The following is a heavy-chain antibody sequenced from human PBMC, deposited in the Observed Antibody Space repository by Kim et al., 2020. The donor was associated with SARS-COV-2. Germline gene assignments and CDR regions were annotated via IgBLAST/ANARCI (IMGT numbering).Heavy chain of an antibody. CDR3: ARDRPSGLLWFGESHDAFDI. V-gene: IGHV4-59*01. CDR1: GGSISSYY. D-gene: IGHD3-10*01. Sequence: SETLSLTCTVSGGSISSYYWSWIRQPPGKGLEWIGYIYYSGSTNYNPSLKSRVTISVDTSKNQFSQKLSSVTAADTAVYYCARDRPSGLLWFGESHDAFDIWGQGTMVTVSS. J-gene: IGHJ3*02. CDR2: IYYSGST.